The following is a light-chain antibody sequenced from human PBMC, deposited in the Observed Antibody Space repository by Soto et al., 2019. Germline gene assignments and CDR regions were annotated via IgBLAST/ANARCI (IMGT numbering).Light chain of an antibody. CDR2: WAS. CDR1: QSILYSSNNKNY. V-gene: IGKV4-1*01. J-gene: IGKJ1*01. Sequence: LAVGKGVGAGVSRLLNQSILYSSNNKNYLAWYQQKPGQSPKLLIYWASARESGVPDRFSGSGNETTAYLSSLRSQDAGVAAYPCPRSWDQWTFGRGTKVDIK. CDR3: PRSWDQWT.